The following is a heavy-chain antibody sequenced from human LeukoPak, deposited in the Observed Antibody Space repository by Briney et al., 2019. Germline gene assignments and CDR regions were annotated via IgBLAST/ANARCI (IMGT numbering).Heavy chain of an antibody. CDR2: VYHSGST. Sequence: SETLSLTCAVSDYSISSGNYWGWIRQPPGKGLEWIGSVYHSGSTHYSPSLKSRVTISVDTSKNQFSLKLRSVTAADTAVYYCARNDSSGYFDYRGQGTLVTVSS. CDR1: DYSISSGNY. J-gene: IGHJ4*02. CDR3: ARNDSSGYFDY. V-gene: IGHV4-38-2*01. D-gene: IGHD3-22*01.